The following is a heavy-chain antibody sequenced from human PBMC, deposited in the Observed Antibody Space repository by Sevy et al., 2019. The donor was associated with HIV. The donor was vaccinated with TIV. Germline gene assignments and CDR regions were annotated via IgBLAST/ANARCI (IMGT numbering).Heavy chain of an antibody. CDR2: ISYDGDNK. V-gene: IGHV3-30*18. CDR3: AKDRRRGYSCGLDS. Sequence: GGSLRLSCVGSGFPFGSHSMHWVRQAPGKGLEWVAVISYDGDNKYYADSVKGRFTISRDNSKNTLFLQMNSLRGDDTAVYYCAKDRRRGYSCGLDSWGQGTLVTVSS. D-gene: IGHD5-18*01. CDR1: GFPFGSHS. J-gene: IGHJ5*01.